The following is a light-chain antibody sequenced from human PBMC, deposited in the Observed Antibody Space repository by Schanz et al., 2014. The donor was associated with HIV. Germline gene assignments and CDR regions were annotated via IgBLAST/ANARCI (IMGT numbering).Light chain of an antibody. CDR2: DVS. J-gene: IGLJ3*02. V-gene: IGLV2-14*03. CDR3: SSYTSSILV. Sequence: QSALTQPASVSGSPGQSITIPCTGTSSDVGGYNYPAWYQPHPGKAPKLMIYDVSKRPSGVPDRFSGSKSGNTASLTVSGLQAEDEADYYCSSYTSSILVFGGGTKLTVL. CDR1: SSDVGGYNY.